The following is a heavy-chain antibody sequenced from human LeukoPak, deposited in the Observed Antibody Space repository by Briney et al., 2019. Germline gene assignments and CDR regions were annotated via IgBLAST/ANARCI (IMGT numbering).Heavy chain of an antibody. CDR1: XFTFXXXA. J-gene: IGHJ4*02. Sequence: XRXSXXXXXFTFXXXAMSWVRQXPGKGLEWVSAISGSGGSTYYADSVKGRFTISRDNSKNTLYLQMNSLRAEDTAVYYCAKKYYYDSSGSDYWGQGTLVTVSS. D-gene: IGHD3-22*01. CDR2: ISGSGGST. V-gene: IGHV3-23*01. CDR3: AKKYYYDSSGSDY.